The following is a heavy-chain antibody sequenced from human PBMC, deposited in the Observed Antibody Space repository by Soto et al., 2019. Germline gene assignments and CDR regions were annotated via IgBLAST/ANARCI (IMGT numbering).Heavy chain of an antibody. Sequence: QVQLQESGPGLVKPSQTLSLTCTVSGGSISSGGYYWSWIRQHPGKGLKWIGYIYYSGSTYYNPALKSRVTISVDTSKNQFSLKLSSVTAADTAVYYCARDKDYDSSGRGAFDIWGQGTMVTVSS. V-gene: IGHV4-31*03. D-gene: IGHD3-22*01. J-gene: IGHJ3*02. CDR3: ARDKDYDSSGRGAFDI. CDR2: IYYSGST. CDR1: GGSISSGGYY.